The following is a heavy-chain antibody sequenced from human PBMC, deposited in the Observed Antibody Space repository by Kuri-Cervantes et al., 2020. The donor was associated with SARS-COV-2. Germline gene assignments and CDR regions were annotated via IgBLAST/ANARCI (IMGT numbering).Heavy chain of an antibody. V-gene: IGHV3-30-3*01. Sequence: GGSLRLSCAASGFTFSSYAMHWVRQAPGEGLEWVAVISYDGSNKYYADSVKGRFTISRDNAKNSLYLQMNSLRAEDTAVYYCARASEGYYYYMDVWGKGTTVTVSS. CDR1: GFTFSSYA. J-gene: IGHJ6*03. CDR3: ARASEGYYYYMDV. CDR2: ISYDGSNK.